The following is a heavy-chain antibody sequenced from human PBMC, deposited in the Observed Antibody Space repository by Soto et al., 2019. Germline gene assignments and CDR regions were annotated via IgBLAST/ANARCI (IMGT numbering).Heavy chain of an antibody. J-gene: IGHJ5*02. V-gene: IGHV4-59*01. CDR1: CGSISSYY. Sequence: TSETLSLTCTVSCGSISSYYWSWIRQPPGKGLEWIGYIYYSGSTNYNPSLKSRVTISVDTSKNQFSLKLSSVTAADTAVYYCATYARWFDPWGQGTLVTVSS. CDR2: IYYSGST. CDR3: ATYARWFDP.